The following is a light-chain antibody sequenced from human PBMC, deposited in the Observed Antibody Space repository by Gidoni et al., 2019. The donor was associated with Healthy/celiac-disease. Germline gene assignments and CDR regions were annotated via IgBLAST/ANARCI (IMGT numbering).Light chain of an antibody. CDR3: QQYGSSLRT. CDR1: QSVSSSY. Sequence: EIVLTQSPGTLSLSPGERATLSCRASQSVSSSYLAWYQQKPGQAPRLLIYGASSRATGIPDRFSGSGSGTDFTLTISRLEPEDFAVYYCQQYGSSLRTFGXGTKVEIK. J-gene: IGKJ1*01. V-gene: IGKV3-20*01. CDR2: GAS.